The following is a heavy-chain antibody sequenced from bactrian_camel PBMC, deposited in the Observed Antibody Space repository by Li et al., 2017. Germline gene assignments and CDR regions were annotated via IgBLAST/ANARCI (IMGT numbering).Heavy chain of an antibody. J-gene: IGHJ6*01. V-gene: IGHV3S1*01. CDR1: RDTWRRFP. D-gene: IGHD1*01. CDR3: ALRQSLYCSGRRTMRAADFDD. CDR2: IFSGGPYT. Sequence: HVQLVESGGGSVQAGGSLKLSCLVPRDTWRRFPNLCLAWFRQTPGQEREGVAAIFSGGPYTYYADWVKGRFTISRDNAKIMVYLQLNNLKPEDTAMYYCALRQSLYCSGRRTMRAADFDDWGQGTQVTVS.